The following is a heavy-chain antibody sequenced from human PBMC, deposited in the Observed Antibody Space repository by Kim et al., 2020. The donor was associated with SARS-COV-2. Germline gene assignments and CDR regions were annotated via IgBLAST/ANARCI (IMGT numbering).Heavy chain of an antibody. CDR3: ARDHGSSMDEWAFDI. D-gene: IGHD6-13*01. J-gene: IGHJ3*02. CDR1: GYTFTSYY. V-gene: IGHV1-46*01. Sequence: ASVKVSCKASGYTFTSYYMHWVRQAPGQGLEWMGIINPSGGSTSYAQKFQGRVTMTRDTSTSTVYMELSSLRSEDTAVYYCARDHGSSMDEWAFDIWGQGTMVTVSS. CDR2: INPSGGST.